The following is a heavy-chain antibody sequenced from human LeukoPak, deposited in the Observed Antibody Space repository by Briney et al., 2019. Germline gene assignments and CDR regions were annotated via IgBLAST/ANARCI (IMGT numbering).Heavy chain of an antibody. CDR1: GFSFLDYV. CDR3: ARRYSSGSYYFDN. Sequence: GGSLRLSCAASGFSFLDYVMSWVRQVPGKGLEWISTVSGSGAKTEYADSVKGRFTISRDNIKNFLYLQMNSLRAEDTAFYYCARRYSSGSYYFDNWGRGTLVTVSS. D-gene: IGHD2-15*01. CDR2: VSGSGAKT. J-gene: IGHJ4*02. V-gene: IGHV3-20*04.